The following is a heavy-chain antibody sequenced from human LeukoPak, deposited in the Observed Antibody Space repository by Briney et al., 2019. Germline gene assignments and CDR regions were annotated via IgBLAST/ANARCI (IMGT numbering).Heavy chain of an antibody. CDR3: ARAGGYDFWSAELLYNWFDP. CDR1: GYTFTSQG. CDR2: ISAYNGNT. Sequence: ASVTVSCKASGYTFTSQGISWVRQAPGQGLEWMGWISAYNGNTNYAQKFQGRVIMTTDTSTSTVYMELRSLRSDDTAVYYCARAGGYDFWSAELLYNWFDPWGQGTLVTVSS. V-gene: IGHV1-18*01. J-gene: IGHJ5*02. D-gene: IGHD3-3*01.